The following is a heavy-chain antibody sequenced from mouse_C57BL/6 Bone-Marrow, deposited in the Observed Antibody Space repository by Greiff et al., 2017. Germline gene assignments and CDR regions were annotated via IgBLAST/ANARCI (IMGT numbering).Heavy chain of an antibody. D-gene: IGHD2-4*01. V-gene: IGHV1-15*01. CDR2: IDPETGGT. J-gene: IGHJ4*01. CDR3: TRPYYDYDRGYYARDY. CDR1: GYTFTDYE. Sequence: VQLVESGAELVRPGASVTLSCKASGYTFTDYEMHWVKQTPVHGLEWIGAIDPETGGTAYNQKFKGKAILTADKSSSTAYMELRSLTSEDSAVDYCTRPYYDYDRGYYARDYWGQGTSVTVSS.